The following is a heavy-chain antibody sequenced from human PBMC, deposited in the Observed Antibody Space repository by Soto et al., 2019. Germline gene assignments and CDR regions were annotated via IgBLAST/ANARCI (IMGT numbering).Heavy chain of an antibody. CDR2: INPNSGGT. D-gene: IGHD6-19*01. CDR3: ASAAVTGTAGLDF. Sequence: RASVKVSCKASGYTFSGFYMHWVRQAPGQGLEWMGWINPNSGGTKSAEKFQGRATMTRDTSISTAYMELSRLTSDDTAVYYCASAAVTGTAGLDFWGQGTQVTVSS. J-gene: IGHJ4*02. CDR1: GYTFSGFY. V-gene: IGHV1-2*02.